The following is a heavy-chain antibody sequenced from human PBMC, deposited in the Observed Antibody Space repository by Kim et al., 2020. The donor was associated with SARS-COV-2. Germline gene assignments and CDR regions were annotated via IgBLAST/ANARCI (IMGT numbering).Heavy chain of an antibody. D-gene: IGHD2-2*01. CDR3: ALGGNYCSFTNCYAVSGLYYGMDV. J-gene: IGHJ6*02. Sequence: GGSLRLSCADSGFSFSGYNMNWVRQAPGKGLEWVSYISSSSSTIYYADSVKGRFTISRDNAKNSLYLQMNSLRAEDTAVYYCALGGNYCSFTNCYAVSGLYYGMDVWGQGTTVTVSS. CDR2: ISSSSSTI. CDR1: GFSFSGYN. V-gene: IGHV3-48*04.